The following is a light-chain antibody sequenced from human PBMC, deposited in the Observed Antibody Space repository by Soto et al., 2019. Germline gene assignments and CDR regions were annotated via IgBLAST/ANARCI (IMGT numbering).Light chain of an antibody. CDR2: NTN. CDR1: SGSVSTTYY. V-gene: IGLV8-61*01. Sequence: QTVVTQEPSFSVSPGGTVTLTCGLSSGSVSTTYYPSWYQQTPGQAPRTLIYNTNTRSSGVPDRFSGSILGNKAALTITGAQADDESDYYCVLYMGSGVWLFGGGTKLTLL. J-gene: IGLJ2*01. CDR3: VLYMGSGVWL.